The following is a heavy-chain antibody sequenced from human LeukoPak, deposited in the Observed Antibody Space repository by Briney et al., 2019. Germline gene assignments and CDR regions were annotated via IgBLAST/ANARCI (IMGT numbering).Heavy chain of an antibody. V-gene: IGHV1-2*02. J-gene: IGHJ4*02. CDR1: GYTFTGYY. Sequence: ASVKVSCKASGYTFTGYYIHWVRQAPGQGLEWMGWITPNSGGTTSAQKFQGRVTMTRDTSISTAYMELSRLTSDDTAVYYCARDRMVRGVIIPPYYFDYWGQGTLVTVSS. D-gene: IGHD3-10*01. CDR3: ARDRMVRGVIIPPYYFDY. CDR2: ITPNSGGT.